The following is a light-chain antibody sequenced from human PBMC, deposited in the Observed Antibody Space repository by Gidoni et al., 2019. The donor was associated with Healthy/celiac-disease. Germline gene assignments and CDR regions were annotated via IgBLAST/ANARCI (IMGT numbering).Light chain of an antibody. CDR1: SSNIGAGYD. CDR3: QSYDSSLSGSV. J-gene: IGLJ2*01. CDR2: GNR. V-gene: IGLV1-40*01. Sequence: QSVLTQPPSVSGAPGQRVTISCTGSSSNIGAGYDVHWYQQLPGTAPKLLIYGNRNRHSGVPDRFSGSKSGTSSSLAITWLQAEDEADYYCQSYDSSLSGSVFGGGTKLTVL.